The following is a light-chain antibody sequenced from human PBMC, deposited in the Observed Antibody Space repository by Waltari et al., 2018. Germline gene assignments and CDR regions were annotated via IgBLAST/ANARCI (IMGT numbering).Light chain of an antibody. CDR1: QSIGTF. Sequence: IVLTQYPATLSLSPVDRPTLSCRASQSIGTFLAWLQQKPGQAPSLLIYDASYRATDIPARFSGAGSGTDFTLTISSLEPEDFAVYFCQQRSDWPRTFGQGTRVEIK. V-gene: IGKV3-11*01. CDR2: DAS. CDR3: QQRSDWPRT. J-gene: IGKJ1*01.